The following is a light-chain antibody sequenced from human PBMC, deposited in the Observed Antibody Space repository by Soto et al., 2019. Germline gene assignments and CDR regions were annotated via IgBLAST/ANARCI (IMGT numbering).Light chain of an antibody. CDR1: QSVSSNY. J-gene: IGKJ2*03. Sequence: EIVLTQSPGTLSLSLGERATLSCRASQSVSSNYLAWYQQKPGQAPRLLIYGTSSRATGIPDRFSGSGSGNDFTLTINRLQPEDFAVYYCQQYGNSPRYSFGQGTKLEI. V-gene: IGKV3-20*01. CDR2: GTS. CDR3: QQYGNSPRYS.